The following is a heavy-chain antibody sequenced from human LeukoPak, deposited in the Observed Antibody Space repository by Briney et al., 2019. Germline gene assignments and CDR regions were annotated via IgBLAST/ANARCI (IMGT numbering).Heavy chain of an antibody. Sequence: SETLSLTCAVDGGSFSGYYWSWLRQPPGKGLEWIGEINHSGSNNYNPSLKSRVTISVDTSKKQCSLKLSSVTAADTAVYYCARATRYDYVWGSYRFPYNWFDPWGQGTLVTVSS. CDR1: GGSFSGYY. J-gene: IGHJ5*02. V-gene: IGHV4-34*01. D-gene: IGHD3-16*02. CDR2: INHSGSN. CDR3: ARATRYDYVWGSYRFPYNWFDP.